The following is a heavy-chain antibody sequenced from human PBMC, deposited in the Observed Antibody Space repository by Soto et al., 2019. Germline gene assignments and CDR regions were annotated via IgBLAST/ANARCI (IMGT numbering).Heavy chain of an antibody. V-gene: IGHV4-31*03. D-gene: IGHD2-21*02. J-gene: IGHJ2*01. CDR2: IYYSGKT. CDR1: GGSISSDAYH. Sequence: QVQLQESGPGLVKPSQTLSLTCTVSGGSISSDAYHWSWIRQHPGKGLEWIGYIYYSGKTYYNPSLKTRVTMSVDTSKNQFSLKLNSVTAADTAVYYCARDPIIVVTARRRNWYFDLWGRGTLVTVSS. CDR3: ARDPIIVVTARRRNWYFDL.